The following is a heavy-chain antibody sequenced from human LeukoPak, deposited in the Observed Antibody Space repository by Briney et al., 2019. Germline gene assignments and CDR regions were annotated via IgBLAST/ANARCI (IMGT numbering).Heavy chain of an antibody. V-gene: IGHV1-46*01. CDR1: GYTFISSH. CDR2: LNPGDGYT. J-gene: IGHJ3*02. CDR3: AKDRGGSYTFDI. Sequence: ASVKVSCKASGYTFISSHMHWVRQAPGQGLEWMGILNPGDGYTNYAQKVQGRVTIPRDTSTSTVYMELSSLRSEDTAVYYCAKDRGGSYTFDIWGPGTMVTVSS. D-gene: IGHD3-16*01.